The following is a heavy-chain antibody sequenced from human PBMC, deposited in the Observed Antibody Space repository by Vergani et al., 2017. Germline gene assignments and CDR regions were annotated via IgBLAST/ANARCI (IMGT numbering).Heavy chain of an antibody. CDR3: ARGLWDCTHIRCSPPSY. J-gene: IGHJ4*02. D-gene: IGHD2-8*01. Sequence: EVQLVESGGGVVRPGGSLRLSCAASGFTFDDYGMTWVRQAPGKGLEWVSGLTWNGGRTSYADSVKGRFTISRDNAKKSLYLQMNSLRAEDTAFYYCARGLWDCTHIRCSPPSYWGQGTQVTVSS. CDR2: LTWNGGRT. CDR1: GFTFDDYG. V-gene: IGHV3-20*04.